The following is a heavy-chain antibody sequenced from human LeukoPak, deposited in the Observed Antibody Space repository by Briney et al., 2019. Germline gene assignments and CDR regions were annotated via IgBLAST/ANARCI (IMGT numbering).Heavy chain of an antibody. V-gene: IGHV1-18*01. CDR3: ARSHRSLKLLLPTDY. CDR1: GYTFTSYG. J-gene: IGHJ4*02. Sequence: VSVKVSCKASGYTFTSYGISWVRQAPGQGLEWMGWISAYNGNTNYAQKLQGRVTMTTDTSTSTAYMELRSLRSDDTAVYYCARSHRSLKLLLPTDYWGQGTLVTVSS. D-gene: IGHD3-22*01. CDR2: ISAYNGNT.